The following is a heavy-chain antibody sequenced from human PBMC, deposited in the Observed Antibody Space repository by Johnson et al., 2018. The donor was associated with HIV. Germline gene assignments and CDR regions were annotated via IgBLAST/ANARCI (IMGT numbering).Heavy chain of an antibody. CDR1: GFTFSSYG. J-gene: IGHJ3*02. CDR3: ARALVVITDGHAFDI. D-gene: IGHD3-22*01. CDR2: ISYDGSNK. V-gene: IGHV3-30*03. Sequence: QVQLVESGGGVVQPGRSLRLSCAASGFTFSSYGMHWVRQAPGKGLAWVAVISYDGSNKYYADSVKGRFTISRDNSKNTLYLQMNSLRAEDTALYYCARALVVITDGHAFDIWGQGTMVTVSS.